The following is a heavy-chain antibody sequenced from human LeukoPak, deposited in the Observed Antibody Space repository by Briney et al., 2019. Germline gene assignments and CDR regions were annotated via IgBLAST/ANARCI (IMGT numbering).Heavy chain of an antibody. Sequence: GKGLEWIGRIYTSGSTNYTPSLKSRVTISVDTSKNQFSLKLSSVTAADTAVYYCARDTAMIWGQGTLVTVSS. V-gene: IGHV4-61*02. CDR3: ARDTAMI. D-gene: IGHD5-18*01. J-gene: IGHJ4*02. CDR2: IYTSGST.